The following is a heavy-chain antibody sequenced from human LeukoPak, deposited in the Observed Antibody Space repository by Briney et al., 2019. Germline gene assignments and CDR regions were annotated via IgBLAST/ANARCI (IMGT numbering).Heavy chain of an antibody. Sequence: SETLSLTCNVSGGSISSYYWTWIRQPAGKGLEWIGRMFTSGSTNYNPSLKSRVTMSVDTSKNQFSLKLSSVTAADTAVYYCARLSAVAGNWASDYWGQGTLVTVSS. V-gene: IGHV4-4*07. J-gene: IGHJ4*02. CDR3: ARLSAVAGNWASDY. CDR2: MFTSGST. CDR1: GGSISSYY. D-gene: IGHD6-19*01.